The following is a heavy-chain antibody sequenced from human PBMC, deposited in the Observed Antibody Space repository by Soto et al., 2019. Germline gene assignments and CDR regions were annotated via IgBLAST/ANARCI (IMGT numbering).Heavy chain of an antibody. CDR3: ARDVRGVSSGAYYHYMDV. CDR1: GASVSSSS. J-gene: IGHJ6*03. D-gene: IGHD3-10*02. V-gene: IGHV4-59*02. CDR2: IFYTGTT. Sequence: QVQLQESGPGLVKPADTLSLICSVSGASVSSSSSSWVRQSPGKGLEWIGYIFYTGTTNYNPSVASRVTISADTAKNQVSLRLSSVPAADTAVYFCARDVRGVSSGAYYHYMDVLCKGATVTVSS.